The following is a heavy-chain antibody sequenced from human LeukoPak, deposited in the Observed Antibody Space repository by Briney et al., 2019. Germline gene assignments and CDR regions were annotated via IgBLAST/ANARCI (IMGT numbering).Heavy chain of an antibody. CDR1: GYTFTGYY. J-gene: IGHJ5*02. CDR3: ARDFEYSSSSPP. Sequence: GASVKVSCKASGYTFTGYYMHWVRQAPGQGLEWMGWISAYNGNTNYAQKLQGRVTMTTDTSTSTAYMELRSLRSDDTAVYYCARDFEYSSSSPPWGQGTLVTVSS. V-gene: IGHV1-18*04. CDR2: ISAYNGNT. D-gene: IGHD6-6*01.